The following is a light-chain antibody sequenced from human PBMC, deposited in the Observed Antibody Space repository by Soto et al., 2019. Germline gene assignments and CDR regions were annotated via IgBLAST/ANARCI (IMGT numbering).Light chain of an antibody. CDR3: QQYNSYVT. V-gene: IGKV1-5*03. J-gene: IGKJ4*01. CDR1: QSISSW. CDR2: KAS. Sequence: DIQMTQSPSTLSASVGDRVTITCRASQSISSWLAWYQQKPGKAPKLLIYKASSLESGVPSRFSGSGSGTEFTLTISSLQPDDFATYYCQQYNSYVTVGGGTKVVIK.